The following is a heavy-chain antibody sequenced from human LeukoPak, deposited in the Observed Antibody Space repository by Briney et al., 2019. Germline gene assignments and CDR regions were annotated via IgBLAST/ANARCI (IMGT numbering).Heavy chain of an antibody. V-gene: IGHV4-59*01. J-gene: IGHJ4*02. CDR3: ARALYYYDSSGPLPLK. CDR2: NDYSGST. Sequence: SETLSLTCTVSGGSFTNYYWSWIRQPPGKGLEWIGYNDYSGSTNYNPSLKSRVTISVDTSKNEFSLKLSSVTAVDTAVYYCARALYYYDSSGPLPLKWGQGTLVTVSS. D-gene: IGHD3-22*01. CDR1: GGSFTNYY.